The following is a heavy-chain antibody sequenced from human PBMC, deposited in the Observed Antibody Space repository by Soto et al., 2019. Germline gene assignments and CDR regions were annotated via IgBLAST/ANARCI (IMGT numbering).Heavy chain of an antibody. Sequence: QITLKESGPTLVKPTQTLTLTCTFSVFSLSTSGVGVGWIRQPPGKALEWLALIYWDDDKRYSPSLKSRLTITKDTSKNQVVLTMTNMDPVDTATYYCAHSLIPNWGSRGAFDYWGQGNLVTVSS. J-gene: IGHJ4*02. V-gene: IGHV2-5*02. CDR2: IYWDDDK. D-gene: IGHD7-27*01. CDR1: VFSLSTSGVG. CDR3: AHSLIPNWGSRGAFDY.